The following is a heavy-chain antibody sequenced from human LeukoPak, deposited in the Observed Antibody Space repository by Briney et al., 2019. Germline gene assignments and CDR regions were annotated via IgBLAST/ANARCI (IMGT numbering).Heavy chain of an antibody. V-gene: IGHV4-39*06. CDR2: IHYSGKT. D-gene: IGHD4-17*01. CDR3: ARDYGDHRVDY. Sequence: SETLSLTCTVSSGSISSGAYYWGWIRQPPGKGLERIGTIHYSGKTYYNPSLKSRITISIDTSKKQFALKLSSVTAADTAVYYCARDYGDHRVDYWGQGTRVTVSS. J-gene: IGHJ4*02. CDR1: SGSISSGAYY.